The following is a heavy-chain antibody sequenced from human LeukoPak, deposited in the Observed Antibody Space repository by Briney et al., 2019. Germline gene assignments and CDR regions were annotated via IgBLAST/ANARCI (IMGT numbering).Heavy chain of an antibody. V-gene: IGHV4-59*12. Sequence: SETLSLTCTVSGGSISSYYWSWIRQPPGKGLEWIGYIYYSGSTNYNPSLKSRVTISVDTSKNQFSLKLSSVTAADTAVYYCASSAGYYYDSSGYSPFDPWGQGTLVTVSS. CDR2: IYYSGST. J-gene: IGHJ5*02. CDR3: ASSAGYYYDSSGYSPFDP. D-gene: IGHD3-22*01. CDR1: GGSISSYY.